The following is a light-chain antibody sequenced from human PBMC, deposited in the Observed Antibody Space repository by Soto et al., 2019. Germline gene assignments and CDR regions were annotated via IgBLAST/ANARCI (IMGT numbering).Light chain of an antibody. Sequence: QSALTQPPSASGSPGQSVTISCTGTSSDVGGYNYVSWYQQHPGRAPKLMIYEVSKRPSGVPDRFSGSKSGNTASLTVSGLQAEDEADYYCGSSAGTHIVFGIGTKVTVL. CDR2: EVS. J-gene: IGLJ1*01. CDR1: SSDVGGYNY. CDR3: GSSAGTHIV. V-gene: IGLV2-8*01.